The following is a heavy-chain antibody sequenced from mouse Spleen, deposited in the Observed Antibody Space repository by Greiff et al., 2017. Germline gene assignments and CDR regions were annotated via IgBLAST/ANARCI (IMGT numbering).Heavy chain of an antibody. J-gene: IGHJ3*01. V-gene: IGHV1-14*01. D-gene: IGHD3-2*01. CDR2: INPYNDGT. Sequence: EVQLQQSGPELVKPGASVKMSCKASGYTFTSYVMHWVKQKPGQGLEWIGYINPYNDGTKYNEKFKGKATLTSDKSSSTAYMELSSLTSEDSAVYYCARDSSGYSAWFAYWGQGTLVTVSA. CDR3: ARDSSGYSAWFAY. CDR1: GYTFTSYV.